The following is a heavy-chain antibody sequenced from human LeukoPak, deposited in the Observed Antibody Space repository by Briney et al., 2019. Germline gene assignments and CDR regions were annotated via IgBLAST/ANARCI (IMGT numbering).Heavy chain of an antibody. CDR1: GGSISSSDYY. CDR2: IYYSGST. CDR3: ARMVYSSSLIDY. Sequence: SQTLSLTCTVSGGSISSSDYYWSWIRQPPGKGLEWIGYIYYSGSTYYNPSLKSRVTISVDTSKNQFSLKLSSVTAADTAVYYCARMVYSSSLIDYWGQGTLVTVSS. D-gene: IGHD6-13*01. J-gene: IGHJ4*02. V-gene: IGHV4-30-4*01.